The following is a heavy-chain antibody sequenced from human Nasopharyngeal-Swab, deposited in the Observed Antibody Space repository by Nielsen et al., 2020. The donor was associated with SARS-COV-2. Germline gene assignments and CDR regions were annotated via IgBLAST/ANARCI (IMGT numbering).Heavy chain of an antibody. CDR2: ITSKADGETT. J-gene: IGHJ4*02. D-gene: IGHD5-12*01. CDR1: RVTFTNAW. V-gene: IGHV3-15*01. CDR3: TTDSTVGGYRGDY. Sequence: ETLSLTCAASRVTFTNAWMSWVRQAPGRGLEWVGRITSKADGETTDYAAPVTGRFTISGDDSKNTLYLQMNSLKTDDTAVYYCTTDSTVGGYRGDYWGQGTLVTVSS.